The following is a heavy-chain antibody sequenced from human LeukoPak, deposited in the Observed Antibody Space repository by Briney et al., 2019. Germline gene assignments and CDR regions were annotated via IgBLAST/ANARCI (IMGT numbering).Heavy chain of an antibody. CDR3: ARDFDSSGYYWS. CDR1: GGSISTYY. D-gene: IGHD3-22*01. V-gene: IGHV4-59*01. Sequence: SETLSLTCTLSGGSISTYYWSWIRQPPGKGLEWIGYVYYSGITSYNPSLKSRVTISVDTSKNQFSLNVSSVTAADTAVYYCARDFDSSGYYWSWGQGALVTVSS. J-gene: IGHJ4*02. CDR2: VYYSGIT.